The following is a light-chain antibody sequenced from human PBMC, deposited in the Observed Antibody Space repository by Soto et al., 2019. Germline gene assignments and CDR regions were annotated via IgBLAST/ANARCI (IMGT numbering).Light chain of an antibody. V-gene: IGKV1-27*01. CDR3: QQYNSAPPT. J-gene: IGKJ4*01. CDR1: QDIYNY. Sequence: DIQMTQSPSSLSAFVGDRVTITCRASQDIYNYLVWYQQKPGKVPKLLIYPASTLQSGDPSRFSGSGSGTDFTLTISSLQPEDVATYYCQQYNSAPPTFGGGTKVEIK. CDR2: PAS.